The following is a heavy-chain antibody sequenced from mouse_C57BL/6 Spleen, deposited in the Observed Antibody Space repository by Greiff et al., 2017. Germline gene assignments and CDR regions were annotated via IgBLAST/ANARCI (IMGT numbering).Heavy chain of an antibody. CDR3: ARRPFTFHYFDY. CDR2: ISGGGGNT. V-gene: IGHV5-9*01. J-gene: IGHJ2*01. CDR1: GFTFSSYT. D-gene: IGHD1-1*01. Sequence: EVHLVESGGGLVKPGGSLKLSCAASGFTFSSYTMSWVRQTPEKRLEWVATISGGGGNTYYPDSVKGRFTISRDNAKNTLYLQMSSLRSEDTALYYCARRPFTFHYFDYWGQGTTLTVSS.